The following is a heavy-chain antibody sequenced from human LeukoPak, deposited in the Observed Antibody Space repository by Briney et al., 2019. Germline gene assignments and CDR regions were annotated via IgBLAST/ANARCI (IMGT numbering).Heavy chain of an antibody. CDR3: AREFRVVMTAFLDY. CDR2: IKPNTGAT. D-gene: IGHD2-21*02. CDR1: GYTFTSNY. Sequence: ASVKVSCKAFGYTFTSNYMHWVRQAPGQGLEWVGWIKPNTGATHYSKRFQGRVTMTRDTSVSTAYMELTSLRSDDTAVYFCAREFRVVMTAFLDYWGQGTLVIVSS. J-gene: IGHJ4*02. V-gene: IGHV1-2*02.